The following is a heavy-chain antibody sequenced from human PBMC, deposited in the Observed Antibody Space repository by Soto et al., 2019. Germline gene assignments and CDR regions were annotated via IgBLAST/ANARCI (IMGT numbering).Heavy chain of an antibody. J-gene: IGHJ3*02. Sequence: GGSLRLSCAASGFTFSSYAMSWVRQAPGKGLEWVSAISGSGGSTYYADSVKGRFTISRDNSKNTLYLQMNSLRAEDTAVYYCAKDPGGYSSSSVAFDIWGQGTMVTVSS. CDR1: GFTFSSYA. V-gene: IGHV3-23*01. D-gene: IGHD6-6*01. CDR2: ISGSGGST. CDR3: AKDPGGYSSSSVAFDI.